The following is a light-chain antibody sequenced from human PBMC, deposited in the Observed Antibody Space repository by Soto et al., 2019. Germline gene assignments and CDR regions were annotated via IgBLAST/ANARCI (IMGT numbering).Light chain of an antibody. CDR2: GAS. J-gene: IGKJ4*01. Sequence: EVVVTQSPATLSVSPGERATLSCRASQSVNSNLAWYQQRPGQAPRLLIYGASTRATGIPARFSGSGSGTEFTLTISSLQPEDFATYYCLQDYNYPLTFGGGTKVDIK. V-gene: IGKV3-15*01. CDR1: QSVNSN. CDR3: LQDYNYPLT.